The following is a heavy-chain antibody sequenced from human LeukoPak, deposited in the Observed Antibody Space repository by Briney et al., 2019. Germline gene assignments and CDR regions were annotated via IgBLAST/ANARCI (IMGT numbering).Heavy chain of an antibody. D-gene: IGHD5-18*01. CDR1: GFTFSSYS. CDR3: ARGRRVGYSYGYSCFDY. CDR2: ISSSSSYI. Sequence: GGSLRLSCAASGFTFSSYSMNWVRQAPGKGLEWVSSISSSSSYIYYADSVKGRFTISRDNAKNSLYLQMNSLRAEDTAVYYCARGRRVGYSYGYSCFDYWGQGTLVTVSS. V-gene: IGHV3-21*01. J-gene: IGHJ4*02.